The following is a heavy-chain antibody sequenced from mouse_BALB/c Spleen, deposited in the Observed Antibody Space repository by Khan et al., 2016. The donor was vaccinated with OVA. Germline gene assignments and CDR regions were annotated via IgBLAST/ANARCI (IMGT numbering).Heavy chain of an antibody. D-gene: IGHD2-1*01. CDR2: ISYSGST. V-gene: IGHV3-2*02. CDR1: GYSITSDYA. Sequence: EVQLQESGPGLVKPSQSLSLTCTVTGYSITSDYAWNWIRQFPGNKLEWMGNISYSGSTSYNPSLKSRISITRDTSKNQFFLQLNSVTTEDTATYYCARGRGNMDYWGQGTSVTVSS. CDR3: ARGRGNMDY. J-gene: IGHJ4*01.